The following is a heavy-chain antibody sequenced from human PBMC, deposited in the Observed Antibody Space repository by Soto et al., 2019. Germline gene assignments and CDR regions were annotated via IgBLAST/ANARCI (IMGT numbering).Heavy chain of an antibody. D-gene: IGHD3-3*01. V-gene: IGHV4-39*01. CDR1: GGSISSSSYY. Sequence: SETLSLTCTVSGGSISSSSYYWGWIRQPPGKGLEWIGSIYYSGSTYYNPSLKSRVTISVDTSKNQFSLKLSSVAAADTAVYYCARAESLYYDFWSGSQEGSDYHYFMDVCGKRTTVIVSS. CDR3: ARAESLYYDFWSGSQEGSDYHYFMDV. J-gene: IGHJ6*03. CDR2: IYYSGST.